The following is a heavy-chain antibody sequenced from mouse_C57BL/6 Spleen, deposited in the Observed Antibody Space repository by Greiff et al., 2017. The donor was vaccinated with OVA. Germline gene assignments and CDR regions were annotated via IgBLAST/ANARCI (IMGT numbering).Heavy chain of an antibody. V-gene: IGHV14-1*01. D-gene: IGHD2-1*01. CDR1: GFNIKDYY. Sequence: VQLQQSGAELVRPGASVKLSCTASGFNIKDYYMHWVKQRPEQGLEWIGRIDPEDGDTEYAPKFQGKATMTADTSSNTAYLQLSSLTSEDTAVYYCTPFYYGNYYAMDYWGQGTSVTVSS. CDR3: TPFYYGNYYAMDY. CDR2: IDPEDGDT. J-gene: IGHJ4*01.